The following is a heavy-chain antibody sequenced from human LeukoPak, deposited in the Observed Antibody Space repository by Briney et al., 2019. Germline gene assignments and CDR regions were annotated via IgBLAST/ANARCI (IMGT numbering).Heavy chain of an antibody. CDR2: IRSGSSYI. D-gene: IGHD1-26*01. CDR1: GFTFSNHY. Sequence: GGSLRLSCAASGFTFSNHYMNWVRQAPGKGLEWVSSIRSGSSYIYYADSLKGRFTISRDNAKNSLYLQMNSLRAEDTAVYYCARDQSGDYWGQGTLVTVSS. J-gene: IGHJ4*02. CDR3: ARDQSGDY. V-gene: IGHV3-21*01.